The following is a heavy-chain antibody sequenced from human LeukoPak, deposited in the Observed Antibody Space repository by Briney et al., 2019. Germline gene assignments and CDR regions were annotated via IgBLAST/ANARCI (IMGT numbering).Heavy chain of an antibody. D-gene: IGHD6-19*01. CDR1: GFTFSDYY. CDR3: AREVGWEVVDY. J-gene: IGHJ4*02. CDR2: ITGSGSTT. V-gene: IGHV3-11*01. Sequence: GGSLRLSCAASGFTFSDYYMSWIRQAPGKGLEWVSYITGSGSTTYYADSVKGRFTISRDNAKNSLNPQMNSLRAEDTAVYYCAREVGWEVVDYWGQGTQVTVSS.